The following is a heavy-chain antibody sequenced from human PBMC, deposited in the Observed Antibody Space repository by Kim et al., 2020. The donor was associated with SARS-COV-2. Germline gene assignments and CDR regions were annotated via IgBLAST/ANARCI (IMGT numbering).Heavy chain of an antibody. J-gene: IGHJ3*02. V-gene: IGHV4-61*01. D-gene: IGHD2-15*01. CDR1: GGSVSSGSYY. Sequence: SETLSLTCTVSGGSVSSGSYYWSWIRQPPGKGLEWIGYIYYSGSTNYNPSLKSRVTISVDTSKNQFSLKLSSVTAADTAVYYCARGVVDFDAFDIWGQGTMVTVSS. CDR2: IYYSGST. CDR3: ARGVVDFDAFDI.